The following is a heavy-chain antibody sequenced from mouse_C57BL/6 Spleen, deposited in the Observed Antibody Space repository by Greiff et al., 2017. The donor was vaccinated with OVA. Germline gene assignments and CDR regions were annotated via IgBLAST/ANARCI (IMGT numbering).Heavy chain of an antibody. V-gene: IGHV5-17*01. CDR2: ISSGSSTI. CDR3: ASLYYYGSRTKAMDY. D-gene: IGHD1-1*01. Sequence: EVQLMESGGGLVKPGGSLKLSCAASGFTFSDYGMHWVRQAPEKGLEWVAYISSGSSTIYYADTVKGRFTISRDNATNTLFLQMTSLRSEDTAMYYCASLYYYGSRTKAMDYWGQGTSVTVSS. J-gene: IGHJ4*01. CDR1: GFTFSDYG.